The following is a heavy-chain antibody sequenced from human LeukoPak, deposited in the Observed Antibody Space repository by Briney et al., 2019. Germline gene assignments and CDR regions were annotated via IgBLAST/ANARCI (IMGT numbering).Heavy chain of an antibody. CDR2: ISGGGDKA. Sequence: GGSLRLSCAASGFTFTTYAINWVRQAPGKGLEWVSVISGGGDKAYYADSVNGRFTISRDNSKNTVSLQMSSLRAEDTALYYCAKDLALAGTGGGFDVWGQGTRVAVSS. D-gene: IGHD6-19*01. J-gene: IGHJ3*01. V-gene: IGHV3-23*01. CDR3: AKDLALAGTGGGFDV. CDR1: GFTFTTYA.